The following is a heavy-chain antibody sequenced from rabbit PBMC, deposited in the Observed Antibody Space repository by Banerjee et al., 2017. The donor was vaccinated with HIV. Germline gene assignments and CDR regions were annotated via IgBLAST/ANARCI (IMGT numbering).Heavy chain of an antibody. CDR2: IYAGSGST. Sequence: QSLEESRGDLVKPGASLTLTCTASGFSFSSSYYMCWVRQAPGKGLEWIACIYAGSGSTYYAGWAKDRFTISKTSSTTVTLQMTSLTAADTATYFCARDGLYGTPGYADRTGDLWGQGTLVTVS. CDR3: ARDGLYGTPGYADRTGDL. J-gene: IGHJ3*01. D-gene: IGHD6-1*01. V-gene: IGHV1S40*01. CDR1: GFSFSSSYY.